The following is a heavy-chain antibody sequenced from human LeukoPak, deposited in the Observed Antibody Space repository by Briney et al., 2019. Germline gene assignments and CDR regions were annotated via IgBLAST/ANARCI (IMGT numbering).Heavy chain of an antibody. CDR1: GFTFSSYS. J-gene: IGHJ4*02. Sequence: GGSLRLSCAASGFTFSSYSMSWVRQAPGKGLEWVSSIGTGSSYKNYVDSVRGRFTISRDNAKNSLYLQMNSLRAEDTAVYYCARRSYGDIHDFWGQGTLVTVSS. D-gene: IGHD4-17*01. V-gene: IGHV3-21*01. CDR2: IGTGSSYK. CDR3: ARRSYGDIHDF.